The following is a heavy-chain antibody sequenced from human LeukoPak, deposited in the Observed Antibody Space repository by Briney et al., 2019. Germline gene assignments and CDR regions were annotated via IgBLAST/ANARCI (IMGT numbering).Heavy chain of an antibody. CDR1: GGSISSSNW. V-gene: IGHV4-4*02. J-gene: IGHJ6*03. CDR3: ARDRGGSYYYYYYMDV. Sequence: SGTLSLTCAVSGGSISSSNWWSWVRQPPGKGLEWIGEIYHSGSTNYNPSLKSRVTISVDKSKNQFSLKLSSVTAADTAVYYCARDRGGSYYYYYYMDVWGKGTTVTVSS. CDR2: IYHSGST. D-gene: IGHD1-26*01.